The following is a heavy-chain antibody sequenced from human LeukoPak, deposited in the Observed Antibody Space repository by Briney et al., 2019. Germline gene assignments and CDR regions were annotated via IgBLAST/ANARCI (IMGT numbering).Heavy chain of an antibody. CDR2: IKGDGSAK. CDR3: ARGTGYCGGDCYSGFDY. J-gene: IGHJ4*02. D-gene: IGHD2-21*02. CDR1: GFTFSSYW. V-gene: IGHV3-7*02. Sequence: GGSLRLSCAASGFTFSSYWMSWVRQAPGKGLEWVANIKGDGSAKYYVDSVKGRFTISRDNAKNSLYLQMNNLSAEDTAVYYCARGTGYCGGDCYSGFDYWGQGTLVTVSS.